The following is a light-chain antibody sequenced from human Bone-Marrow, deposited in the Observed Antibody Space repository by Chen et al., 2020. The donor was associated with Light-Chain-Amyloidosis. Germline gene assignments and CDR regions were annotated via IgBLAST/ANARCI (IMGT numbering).Light chain of an antibody. V-gene: IGLV3-21*02. Sequence: SYVLTQPPSVSVAPGQTARITCGGDNIGSKSVHWYQHKPGQAPALVVYDDTDRPSGIPERLSGYTSGNTATLTITRVEAGDEADYFCQVWDSSSDPSVVFGGGTKLTVL. CDR1: NIGSKS. J-gene: IGLJ2*01. CDR2: DDT. CDR3: QVWDSSSDPSVV.